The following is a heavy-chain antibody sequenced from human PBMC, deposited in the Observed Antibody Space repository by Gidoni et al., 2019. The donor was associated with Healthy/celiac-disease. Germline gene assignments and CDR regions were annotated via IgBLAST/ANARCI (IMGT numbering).Heavy chain of an antibody. D-gene: IGHD6-13*01. CDR2: ISSSGSTI. Sequence: QVQLVESGGGLVKPGGSLRLSCAASGFTFSDYYMSWIRQAPGKGLEWFSYISSSGSTIYYADSVKGRFTISRDNAKNSLYLQMNSLSAEDTAVYYYARSPGYSSSWYLFFDYWGQGTLVTVSS. CDR3: ARSPGYSSSWYLFFDY. CDR1: GFTFSDYY. V-gene: IGHV3-11*01. J-gene: IGHJ4*02.